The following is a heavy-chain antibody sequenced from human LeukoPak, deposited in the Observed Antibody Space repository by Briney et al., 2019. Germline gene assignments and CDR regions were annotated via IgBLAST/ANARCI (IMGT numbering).Heavy chain of an antibody. V-gene: IGHV4-34*01. J-gene: IGHJ3*02. Sequence: PSETLSLTCAVYGGSFSGYYWSWIRQPPGKGLEWIGEINHSGSTNYNPSLKSRVTISVDTSKNQFSLKLSSVTAADTALYYCARTYYGSGSPIGAFDIWGQGTMVTVSS. CDR1: GGSFSGYY. CDR3: ARTYYGSGSPIGAFDI. CDR2: INHSGST. D-gene: IGHD3-10*01.